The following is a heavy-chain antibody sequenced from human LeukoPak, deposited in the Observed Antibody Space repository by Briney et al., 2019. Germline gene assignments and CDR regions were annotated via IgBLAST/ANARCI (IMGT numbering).Heavy chain of an antibody. D-gene: IGHD3-3*01. J-gene: IGHJ6*02. CDR3: ARYYSNELRFLEWLTGNPYGMDV. V-gene: IGHV4-59*08. CDR2: ISDSGST. Sequence: SETLSLTCAVSGGSISSYYWSWIRQPPGKGLEWTGYISDSGSTNYNPSLKSRVTISIDTSKYQFSLKLSSVTAADTAVYYCARYYSNELRFLEWLTGNPYGMDVWGQGTTVTVSS. CDR1: GGSISSYY.